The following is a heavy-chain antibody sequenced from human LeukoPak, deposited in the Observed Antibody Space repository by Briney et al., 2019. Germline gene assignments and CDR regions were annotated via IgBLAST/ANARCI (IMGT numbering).Heavy chain of an antibody. Sequence: GGSLRLSCAASEFTFSSYSMNWVRQAPGKGLEWVSYISSSSSTIYYADSVKGRFTISRDNAKNSLYLQMNSLRAEDTAVYYCARGSTYYDSSGQVPFDYWGQGTLVTVSS. V-gene: IGHV3-48*01. CDR2: ISSSSSTI. CDR3: ARGSTYYDSSGQVPFDY. J-gene: IGHJ4*02. CDR1: EFTFSSYS. D-gene: IGHD3-22*01.